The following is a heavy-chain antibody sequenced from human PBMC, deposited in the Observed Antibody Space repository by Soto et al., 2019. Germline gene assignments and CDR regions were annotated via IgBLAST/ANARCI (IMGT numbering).Heavy chain of an antibody. CDR1: GGSFSGYY. J-gene: IGHJ5*02. CDR3: ARHCSSTSCQNNWFDP. CDR2: INHSGST. Sequence: SETLSLTCAVYGGSFSGYYWSWIRQPPGKGLEWIGEINHSGSTNYNPSLKSRVTISVDTSKNQFSLKLSSVTAADTAVYYCARHCSSTSCQNNWFDPWGQGTLVTVSS. D-gene: IGHD2-2*01. V-gene: IGHV4-34*01.